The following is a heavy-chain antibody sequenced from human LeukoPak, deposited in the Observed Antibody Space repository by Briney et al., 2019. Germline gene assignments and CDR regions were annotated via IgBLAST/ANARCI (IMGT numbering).Heavy chain of an antibody. J-gene: IGHJ6*02. CDR3: ARASEEDPYYYYYGMDV. Sequence: GGSLRLSCAASGFTFSSYAMHWVRQAPGKGLEGVGVISYDGSNKYYADSVKGRFTISRDNSKNTLYLQMNSMRAEDTAVYYCARASEEDPYYYYYGMDVWGQGTTVTVSS. CDR1: GFTFSSYA. CDR2: ISYDGSNK. V-gene: IGHV3-30-3*01.